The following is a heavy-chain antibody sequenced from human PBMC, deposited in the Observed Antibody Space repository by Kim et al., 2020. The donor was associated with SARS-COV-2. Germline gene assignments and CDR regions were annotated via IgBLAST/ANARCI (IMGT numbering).Heavy chain of an antibody. D-gene: IGHD4-17*01. V-gene: IGHV4-34*01. CDR2: INHSGST. J-gene: IGHJ6*01. CDR3: AGATTVTTFYYYYYGMD. Sequence: SETLSLTCAVYGGSFSGYYWSWIRQPPGKGLEWIGEINHSGSTNYNPSLKSRVTISVNTSKNQFSLKLSSVTAADTAVYYCAGATTVTTFYYYYYGMD. CDR1: GGSFSGYY.